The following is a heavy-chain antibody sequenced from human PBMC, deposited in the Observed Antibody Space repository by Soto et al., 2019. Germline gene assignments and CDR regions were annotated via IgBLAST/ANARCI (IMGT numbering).Heavy chain of an antibody. D-gene: IGHD5-12*01. CDR3: ARRRGFPYYYGMDV. CDR2: IYYSGST. CDR1: GGSISSYF. V-gene: IGHV4-59*01. Sequence: SETLSLTCTVSGGSISSYFWSWIRQPPGKGLEWIGYIYYSGSTNYNPSLKSRVTISVDTSKNQLSLKLSSVTAADTAVYYCARRRGFPYYYGMDVWGQGTTVTVSS. J-gene: IGHJ6*02.